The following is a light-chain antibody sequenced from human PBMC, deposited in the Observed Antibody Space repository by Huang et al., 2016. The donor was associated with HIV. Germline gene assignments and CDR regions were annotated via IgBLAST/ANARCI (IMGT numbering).Light chain of an antibody. CDR1: QGISKS. CDR2: ATS. Sequence: DIQMTQSPSSLSASVGDRVTIICRASQGISKSLAWYQQKPGEAPKLLLYATSKLESGVPSRFIGSGAGTHYTLTISTLQPEDLATYYCQQYQSVPWTFGQGTKVAI. J-gene: IGKJ1*01. CDR3: QQYQSVPWT. V-gene: IGKV1-NL1*01.